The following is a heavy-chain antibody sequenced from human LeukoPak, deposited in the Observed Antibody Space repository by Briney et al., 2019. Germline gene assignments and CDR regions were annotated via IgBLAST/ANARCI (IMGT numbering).Heavy chain of an antibody. J-gene: IGHJ4*02. D-gene: IGHD3-22*01. V-gene: IGHV3-30*02. CDR3: AKDKTRTMIEGY. CDR2: IRYDGSNK. CDR1: GFTFSSYG. Sequence: GGSLRLSCAASGFTFSSYGMHWVRQAPGKGLEWVAFIRYDGSNKYYADSVKGRFTISRDNSKNTLYLQMNSLRAEDTAVYYCAKDKTRTMIEGYWGQGTLVTVSS.